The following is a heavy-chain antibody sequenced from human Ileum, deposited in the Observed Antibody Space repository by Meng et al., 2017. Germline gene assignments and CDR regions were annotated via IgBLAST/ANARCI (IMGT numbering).Heavy chain of an antibody. V-gene: IGHV3-30*15. Sequence: GGSLRLSCAASGFIFTDYAMHWVRQAPGKGLEWVAILAYDASYQYYADSVKGRFTISRDESMNTLYLQMSSLRADDTAIYYCARERKYSSGSGVYYYPFDYWGQGTLVTVSS. CDR3: ARERKYSSGSGVYYYPFDY. CDR1: GFIFTDYA. D-gene: IGHD3-22*01. CDR2: LAYDASYQ. J-gene: IGHJ4*02.